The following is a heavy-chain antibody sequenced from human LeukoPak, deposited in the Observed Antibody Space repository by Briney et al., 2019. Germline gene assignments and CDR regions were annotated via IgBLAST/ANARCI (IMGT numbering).Heavy chain of an antibody. V-gene: IGHV3-23*01. D-gene: IGHD2-2*02. J-gene: IGHJ2*01. Sequence: GGSLRLSCAASGFTFSSYAMSWVRQAPGKGLEWVSAISGSGGSTYYADSVKGRFTISRDNSKNTLYLQMNSLRAEDTAVYYCAKVPAAIHAWWYFDLWGRGTLVTVSS. CDR1: GFTFSSYA. CDR2: ISGSGGST. CDR3: AKVPAAIHAWWYFDL.